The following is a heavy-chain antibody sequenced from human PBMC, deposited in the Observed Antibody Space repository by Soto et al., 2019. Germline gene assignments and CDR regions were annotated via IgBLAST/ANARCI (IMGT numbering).Heavy chain of an antibody. V-gene: IGHV4-34*12. Sequence: TSETLSLTCAVYGGSFSAYYWSWVRQPPGKGLEWIGEIIHSESTKYNPSLKSRVTISVETSKNQFSLKLSSVTAADTAVYYCARQRPTDGRWEFANYYGMDVWGQGAPVTVSS. D-gene: IGHD1-26*01. CDR3: ARQRPTDGRWEFANYYGMDV. CDR2: IIHSEST. CDR1: GGSFSAYY. J-gene: IGHJ6*02.